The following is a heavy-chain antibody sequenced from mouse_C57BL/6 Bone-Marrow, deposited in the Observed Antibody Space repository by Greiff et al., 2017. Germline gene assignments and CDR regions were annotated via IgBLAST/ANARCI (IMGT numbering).Heavy chain of an antibody. CDR3: AMDRWILRDY. CDR2: IYPNSGST. CDR1: GYTFTSYW. Sequence: QVQLQQPGAELVKPGASVKLSCKASGYTFTSYWMHWVKQRPGQGLEWIGMIYPNSGSTNYNEKFKSKATLTVDKSSSTAYMQLSSLTSEDSAVYYCAMDRWILRDYWGQGTTLTVSS. V-gene: IGHV1-64*01. J-gene: IGHJ2*01. D-gene: IGHD2-3*01.